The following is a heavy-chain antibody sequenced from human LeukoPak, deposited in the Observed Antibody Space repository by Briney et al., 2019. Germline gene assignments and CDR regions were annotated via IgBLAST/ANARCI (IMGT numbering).Heavy chain of an antibody. V-gene: IGHV4-34*01. CDR3: ARFRIAARLRYYYYMDV. CDR2: INHSGST. CDR1: GGSFSVYY. D-gene: IGHD6-6*01. J-gene: IGHJ6*03. Sequence: KTSETLSLTCAVYGGSFSVYYWSWIPQPPGKGLEWIGEINHSGSTNYNPSLKSRVTLSVDTSKHQFSLKLSSVTAAETAVYYCARFRIAARLRYYYYMDVWGKGTTVTVSS.